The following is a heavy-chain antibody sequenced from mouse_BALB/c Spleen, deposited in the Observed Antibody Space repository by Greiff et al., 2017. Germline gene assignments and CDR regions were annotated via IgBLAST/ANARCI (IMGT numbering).Heavy chain of an antibody. Sequence: VQLQQSGPELVKPGASVKISCKASGYTFTDYNMHWVKQSHGKSLEWIGYIYPYNGGTGYNQKFKSKATLTVDNSSSTAYMELRSLTSEDSAVYYCARTIYYYGSSYFDYWGQGTTLTVSS. D-gene: IGHD1-1*01. CDR2: IYPYNGGT. CDR3: ARTIYYYGSSYFDY. J-gene: IGHJ2*01. CDR1: GYTFTDYN. V-gene: IGHV1S29*02.